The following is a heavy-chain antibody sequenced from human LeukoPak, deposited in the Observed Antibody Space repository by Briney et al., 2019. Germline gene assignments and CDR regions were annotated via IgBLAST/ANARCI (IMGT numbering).Heavy chain of an antibody. CDR2: ISSSSSYI. D-gene: IGHD6-13*01. CDR3: AKPLPLRYSSSWYFDY. V-gene: IGHV3-21*01. J-gene: IGHJ4*02. Sequence: GGSLRLSCAASGFTFSSYSMNWVRQAPGKGLEWVSSISSSSSYIYYADSVKGRFTISRDNAKNSLYLQMNSLRAEDTAVYYCAKPLPLRYSSSWYFDYWGQGTLVTVSS. CDR1: GFTFSSYS.